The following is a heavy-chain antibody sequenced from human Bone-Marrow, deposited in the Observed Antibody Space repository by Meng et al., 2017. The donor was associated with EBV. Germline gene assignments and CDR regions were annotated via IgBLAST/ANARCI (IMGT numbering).Heavy chain of an antibody. CDR3: ARDNVDTAMVPH. Sequence: QVRLQESGPGLVKPSETLSLTCTVSGGSVSSGSYYWSWIRQPPGKGLEWIGYIYYSGSTNYNPSLKSRVTISVDTSKNQFSLKLSSVTAADTAVYYCARDNVDTAMVPHWGQGTLVTVSS. V-gene: IGHV4-61*01. D-gene: IGHD5-18*01. CDR1: GGSVSSGSYY. J-gene: IGHJ4*02. CDR2: IYYSGST.